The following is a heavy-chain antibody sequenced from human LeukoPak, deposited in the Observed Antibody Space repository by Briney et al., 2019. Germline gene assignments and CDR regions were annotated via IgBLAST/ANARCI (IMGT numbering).Heavy chain of an antibody. V-gene: IGHV1-2*02. CDR2: INPNSGGT. CDR3: ARGYVLLWFGPDV. Sequence: ASVKVSCKASGYTFTGYYIHWVRQAPGQGLEWMGWINPNSGGTNYAQKFQGRVTMTRDTSISTAYMELSRLRSDDTAVYYCARGYVLLWFGPDVWGKGTTVTISS. J-gene: IGHJ6*04. D-gene: IGHD3-10*01. CDR1: GYTFTGYY.